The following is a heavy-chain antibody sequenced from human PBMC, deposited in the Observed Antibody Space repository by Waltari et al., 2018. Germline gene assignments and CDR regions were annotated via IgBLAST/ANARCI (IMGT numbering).Heavy chain of an antibody. V-gene: IGHV4-30-2*01. CDR1: GGSISSGGYS. CDR2: SDHSGNT. D-gene: IGHD6-6*01. CDR3: ARLYSSSSSYYYYYMDV. J-gene: IGHJ6*03. Sequence: QLQLQESGSGLVKPSQTLSLTCAVSGGSISSGGYSWSWIRQPPGKGLEWIGYSDHSGNTDYTPSLKSRVTIAVDRSKNQFSLKLSSVTAADTAVYYCARLYSSSSSYYYYYMDVWGKGTTVTVSS.